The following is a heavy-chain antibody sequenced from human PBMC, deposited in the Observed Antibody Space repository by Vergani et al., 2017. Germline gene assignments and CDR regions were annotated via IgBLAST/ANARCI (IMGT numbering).Heavy chain of an antibody. CDR3: ARDHGFGITFGGVCNWFDP. CDR2: IIPIFGTA. V-gene: IGHV1-69*12. J-gene: IGHJ5*02. Sequence: QVHLEQSGTEVKKPGSSVKVSCKVSGDIFNNYTVTWVRQAPGQGLEWMGGIIPIFGTANYAQKFQGRVTITADESTSTAYMELSSLRSDDTAVYYCARDHGFGITFGGVCNWFDPWGQGTLVTVSS. D-gene: IGHD3-16*01. CDR1: GDIFNNYT.